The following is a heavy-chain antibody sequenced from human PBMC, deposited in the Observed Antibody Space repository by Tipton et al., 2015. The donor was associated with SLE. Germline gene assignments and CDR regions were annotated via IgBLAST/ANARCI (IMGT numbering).Heavy chain of an antibody. Sequence: SLRLSCAASGFTFSDYYMSWIRQAPGKGLEWVSYISSSSSYTNYADSVKGRFTISRDNAKNSLYLQMNSLRAEDTAVYYCARRLYSSTPYFDYWGQGTLVTVSS. CDR2: ISSSSSYT. CDR3: ARRLYSSTPYFDY. CDR1: GFTFSDYY. V-gene: IGHV3-11*03. J-gene: IGHJ4*02. D-gene: IGHD6-13*01.